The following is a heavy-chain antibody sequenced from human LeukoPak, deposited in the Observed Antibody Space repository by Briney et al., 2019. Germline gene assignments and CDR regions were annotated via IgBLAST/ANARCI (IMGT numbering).Heavy chain of an antibody. CDR3: ARVGGATTFYFDY. Sequence: ASVKVSCKASGYTFTSYDINWVRQATGQGLEWMGWINPNSGGTNYAQKFQGRVTMTRDTSISTAYMELSRLRSDDTAVYYCARVGGATTFYFDYWGQGTLVTVSS. CDR1: GYTFTSYD. V-gene: IGHV1-2*02. D-gene: IGHD1-26*01. J-gene: IGHJ4*02. CDR2: INPNSGGT.